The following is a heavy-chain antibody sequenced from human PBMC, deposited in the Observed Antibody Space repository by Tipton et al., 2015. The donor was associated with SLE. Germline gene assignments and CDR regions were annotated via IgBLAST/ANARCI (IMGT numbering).Heavy chain of an antibody. CDR3: ARHHYYDSSGWGWFDP. D-gene: IGHD3-22*01. V-gene: IGHV4-39*01. CDR2: IYYSGST. Sequence: TLSLTCTVSGGSISSSSYYWGWIRQPPGKGLEWIGSIYYSGSTYYNPSLKSRVTISVDTSKNQFSLKLSSVTAADTAVYYCARHHYYDSSGWGWFDPWGQGTLVTVSS. CDR1: GGSISSSSYY. J-gene: IGHJ5*02.